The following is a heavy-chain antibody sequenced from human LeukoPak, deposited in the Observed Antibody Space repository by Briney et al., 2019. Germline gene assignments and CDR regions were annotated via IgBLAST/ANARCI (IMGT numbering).Heavy chain of an antibody. D-gene: IGHD3-10*01. J-gene: IGHJ4*02. CDR3: ARALWFGDQSYHY. CDR1: GYTFTGYY. Sequence: ASVKVSCKASGYTFTGYYMHWVRQAPGQGLEWMGWINPNSGGTNYAQKFQGRVTMARDTSISTAYMELSRLRSDDTAVYYCARALWFGDQSYHYWGQGTLVAVSS. CDR2: INPNSGGT. V-gene: IGHV1-2*02.